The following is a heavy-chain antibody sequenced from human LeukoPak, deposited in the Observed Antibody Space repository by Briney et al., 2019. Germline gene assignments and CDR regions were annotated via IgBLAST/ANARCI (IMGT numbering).Heavy chain of an antibody. CDR3: ARTTEGGYTSAYFYYYYMDV. J-gene: IGHJ6*03. CDR1: GDSISYYH. CDR2: IYTSGST. Sequence: SETLSLTCTVSGDSISYYHWSWIRQPAGKGLEWIGRIYTSGSTNYNPSLKSRVTISVDTSKNQFSLKLSSVTAADTAVYYCARTTEGGYTSAYFYYYYMDVWGKGTTVTISS. V-gene: IGHV4-4*07. D-gene: IGHD5-18*01.